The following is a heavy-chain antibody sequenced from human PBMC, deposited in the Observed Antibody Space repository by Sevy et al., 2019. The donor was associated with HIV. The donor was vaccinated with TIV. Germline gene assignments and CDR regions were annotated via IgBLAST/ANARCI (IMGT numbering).Heavy chain of an antibody. Sequence: ASVKVSCKVSGYSVSDLSIHWVRQAPGKGLEWMGGYDPEDGETIYAQKFQGRVTMTEDTSTDTAYMELSSLRSEDTAVYYCATSPDYYDSSRDAFDIWGQRTMVTDSS. CDR3: ATSPDYYDSSRDAFDI. V-gene: IGHV1-24*01. D-gene: IGHD3-22*01. CDR1: GYSVSDLS. J-gene: IGHJ3*02. CDR2: YDPEDGET.